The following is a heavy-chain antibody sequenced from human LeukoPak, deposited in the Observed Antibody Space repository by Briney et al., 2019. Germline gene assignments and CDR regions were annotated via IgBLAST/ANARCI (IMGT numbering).Heavy chain of an antibody. V-gene: IGHV4-59*01. D-gene: IGHD4-11*01. CDR1: GGSIPSYY. CDR2: LFYSGST. Sequence: PSETLSLTGAISGGSIPSYYWSWIRQTPGKGLEWIGYLFYSGSTNYNPSLKGRITMSIDTSKNEFSLKLRSVTAADTAVYYCARGAYSNYLSVDYWGQGILVTVSS. J-gene: IGHJ4*02. CDR3: ARGAYSNYLSVDY.